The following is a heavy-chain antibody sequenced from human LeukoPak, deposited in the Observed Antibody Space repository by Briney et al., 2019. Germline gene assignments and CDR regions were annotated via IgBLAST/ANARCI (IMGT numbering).Heavy chain of an antibody. CDR1: GFTFSSYS. CDR3: AKDGATHYDYVWGSYRYDSSGLYYYYYGMDV. CDR2: ISSSSSTI. Sequence: PGGSLRLSCAASGFTFSSYSMNWVRQAPGKGLEWVSYISSSSSTIYYADSVKGRFTISRDNSKNTLYLQMNSLRAEDTAVYYCAKDGATHYDYVWGSYRYDSSGLYYYYYGMDVWGQGTTVTVSS. V-gene: IGHV3-48*01. D-gene: IGHD3-16*02. J-gene: IGHJ6*02.